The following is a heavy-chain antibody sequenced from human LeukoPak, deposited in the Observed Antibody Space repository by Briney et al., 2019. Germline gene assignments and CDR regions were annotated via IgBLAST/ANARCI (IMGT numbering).Heavy chain of an antibody. CDR2: INPNSGGT. CDR1: GYTFTGYY. CDR3: ASSYGDHYRFDY. V-gene: IGHV1-2*02. Sequence: GASVKVSCKASGYTFTGYYMHWVRQAPGQGLEWMGWINPNSGGTNYAQKFQGRVTITADKSTSTAYMELSSLRSEDTAVYYCASSYGDHYRFDYWGQGTLVTVSS. D-gene: IGHD4-17*01. J-gene: IGHJ4*02.